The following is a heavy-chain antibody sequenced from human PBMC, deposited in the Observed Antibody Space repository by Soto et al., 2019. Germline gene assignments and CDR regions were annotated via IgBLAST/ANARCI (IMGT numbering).Heavy chain of an antibody. Sequence: QVQLQESGPGLVKPSGTLSLTCAVSGDSITRVNWWSWVRQAPGKGLEWIGEIYHSGSTNYNPSLKRRVSISVDSSNNLFSLILTSVTAADTAVYYGAKGADYGDRGGWFDPWGQGTLVTVSS. CDR2: IYHSGST. J-gene: IGHJ5*02. D-gene: IGHD4-17*01. CDR1: GDSITRVNW. V-gene: IGHV4-4*02. CDR3: AKGADYGDRGGWFDP.